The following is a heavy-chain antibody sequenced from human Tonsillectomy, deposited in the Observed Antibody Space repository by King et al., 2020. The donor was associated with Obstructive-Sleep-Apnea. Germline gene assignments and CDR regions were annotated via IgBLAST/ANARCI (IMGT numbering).Heavy chain of an antibody. V-gene: IGHV3-73*01. CDR3: TRRSEAAASGMDV. Sequence: VQLVESGGGLVQPGGSLKLSCAASGFSCSGSAIHWVRQASGKGLEWVGRIRSNPNSYATVYAASVKGRFTMSRDESKNTAYLQMNSLKTEDTAVYYCTRRSEAAASGMDVWGQGTTVTVSS. J-gene: IGHJ6*02. CDR1: GFSCSGSA. CDR2: IRSNPNSYAT. D-gene: IGHD6-13*01.